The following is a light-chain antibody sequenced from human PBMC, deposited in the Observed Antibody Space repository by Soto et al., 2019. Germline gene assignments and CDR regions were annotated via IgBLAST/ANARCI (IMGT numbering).Light chain of an antibody. CDR1: SSDVGGHNY. V-gene: IGLV2-14*01. J-gene: IGLJ1*01. CDR2: DVS. Sequence: QSALTQPASVYGSPGQSITISCTGTSSDVGGHNYVSWYQQHPGKAPKLMIYDVSYRPSGVSNRFSGSKSGDTASLTISGLQAEDEADYYCSSYSGRTSDVFGTGTKVTVL. CDR3: SSYSGRTSDV.